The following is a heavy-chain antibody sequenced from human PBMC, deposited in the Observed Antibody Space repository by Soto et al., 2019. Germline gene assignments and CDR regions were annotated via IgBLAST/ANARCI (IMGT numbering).Heavy chain of an antibody. CDR2: ISYDGSNR. CDR1: GFTVSNYA. V-gene: IGHV3-30-3*01. Sequence: QVQLVESGGGVVQPGRSLRLSCAASGFTVSNYAMHWIRQAPGQGLEWVAVISYDGSNRQYADSVKARFTISRDNFENTLYLHMDSLRAEDKAVYYCARDWGSKYDTMDRWDWWGQGTLVTVSS. D-gene: IGHD3-10*01. J-gene: IGHJ4*02. CDR3: ARDWGSKYDTMDRWDW.